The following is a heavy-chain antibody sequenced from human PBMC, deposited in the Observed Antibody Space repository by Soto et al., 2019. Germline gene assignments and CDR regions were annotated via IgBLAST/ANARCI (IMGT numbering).Heavy chain of an antibody. J-gene: IGHJ6*02. Sequence: VASVKVSCKASGGTFSSYAISWVRQAPGQGLEWMGGIIPIFGTANYAQKFQGRVTITADESTSTAYMELSSLRSEDTAVYYCASTGPNCSSTSCYTLPLYYYYYGMDVWGQGTTVTVSS. V-gene: IGHV1-69*13. CDR2: IIPIFGTA. CDR1: GGTFSSYA. CDR3: ASTGPNCSSTSCYTLPLYYYYYGMDV. D-gene: IGHD2-2*02.